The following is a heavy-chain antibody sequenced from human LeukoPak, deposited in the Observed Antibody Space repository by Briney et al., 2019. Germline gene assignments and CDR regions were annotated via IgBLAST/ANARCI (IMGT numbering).Heavy chain of an antibody. D-gene: IGHD3-3*02. CDR1: GGSISSGSYY. CDR3: AREHFWSGYYRGWFDP. Sequence: SQTLSLTCTVSGGSISSGSYYWSWIRQPAGKGLEWIGRIYTSGSTNYNPSLKSRVTISVDTSKNQLSLKLTSVTTADTAVYYCAREHFWSGYYRGWFDPWGQGTLVTVSS. J-gene: IGHJ5*02. CDR2: IYTSGST. V-gene: IGHV4-61*02.